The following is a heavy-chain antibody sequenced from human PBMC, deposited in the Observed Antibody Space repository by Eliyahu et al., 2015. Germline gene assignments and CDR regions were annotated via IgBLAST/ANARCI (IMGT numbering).Heavy chain of an antibody. V-gene: IGHV1-69*01. Sequence: QVQLVQSGAEVKKPGSSVKVSGRASGGXFISHAXSWVRQAPGQGLEWVGGISPIYGTGNYAQKFQDRVTITADESTSTVYMEMTSVRSDDTAVYYCVRAGAASGYSYGAYWGQGTLVTVSS. J-gene: IGHJ4*02. CDR1: GGXFISHA. CDR2: ISPIYGTG. CDR3: VRAGAASGYSYGAY. D-gene: IGHD5-18*01.